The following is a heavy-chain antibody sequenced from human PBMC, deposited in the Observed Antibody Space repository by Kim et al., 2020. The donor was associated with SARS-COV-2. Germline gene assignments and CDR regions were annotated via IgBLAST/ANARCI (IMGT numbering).Heavy chain of an antibody. D-gene: IGHD1-20*01. Sequence: SVKVSCKASGGTFSSYAISWVRQAPGQGLEWMGGIIPIFGTANYAQKFQGRVTITADESTSTAYMELSSLRSEDTAVYYCAREITGHRRYYYYYYGMDVWGQGTTVTVSS. V-gene: IGHV1-69*13. CDR3: AREITGHRRYYYYYYGMDV. CDR1: GGTFSSYA. CDR2: IIPIFGTA. J-gene: IGHJ6*02.